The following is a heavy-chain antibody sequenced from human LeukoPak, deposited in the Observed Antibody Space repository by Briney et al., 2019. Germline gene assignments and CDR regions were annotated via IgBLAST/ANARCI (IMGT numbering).Heavy chain of an antibody. V-gene: IGHV3-21*01. CDR3: TSLRRQYYYYMDI. D-gene: IGHD4-11*01. CDR2: ISGSGNHI. J-gene: IGHJ6*03. CDR1: GFTFDDYG. Sequence: GSLKLSCSASGFTFDDYGMNWVRPAPGKGLEWVSSISGSGNHIYYADSVKGRFIISRDNAKDSLFLQMNSLRPDDTAVYYCTSLRRQYYYYMDIWGKGTTVIVS.